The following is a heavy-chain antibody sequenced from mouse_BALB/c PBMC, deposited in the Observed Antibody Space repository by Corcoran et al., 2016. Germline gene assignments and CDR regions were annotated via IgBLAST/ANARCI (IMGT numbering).Heavy chain of an antibody. J-gene: IGHJ3*01. CDR2: IDPANGNT. D-gene: IGHD1-1*01. V-gene: IGHV14-3*02. Sequence: EVQLQQAGAEVMNPGASVKSSCTASGFSINDTYLHWVKQRPEQGLECSGRIDPANGNTKYDPKNQSKATITADTSSNTADLQLSSLTSEETAVYYCASYYGSSYVSSAYWGQGTLVTVSA. CDR1: GFSINDTY. CDR3: ASYYGSSYVSSAY.